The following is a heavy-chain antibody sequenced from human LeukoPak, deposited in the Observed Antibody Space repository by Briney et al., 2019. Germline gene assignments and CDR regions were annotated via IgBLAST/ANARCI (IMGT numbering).Heavy chain of an antibody. D-gene: IGHD3-22*01. CDR3: ATDSSGYAFLDY. J-gene: IGHJ4*02. CDR1: DGSINGYY. CDR2: IYYSGGT. Sequence: SETLSLTCTVSDGSINGYYWGWIRQPPGKGLEWIGSIYYSGGTYYNPSLKSRVTISVDTSKNQFSLKLSSVTAADTAVYYCATDSSGYAFLDYWGQGTLVTVSS. V-gene: IGHV4-39*07.